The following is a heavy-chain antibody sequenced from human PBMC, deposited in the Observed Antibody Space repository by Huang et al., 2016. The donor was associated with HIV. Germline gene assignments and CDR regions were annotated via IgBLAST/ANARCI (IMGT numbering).Heavy chain of an antibody. J-gene: IGHJ4*02. CDR2: ISYDEDNK. CDR1: GFTFSSYG. CDR3: ARGPIRFLAWLLNFDY. Sequence: QILLIESGGGVVQPGRSLRLSCAASGFTFSSYGLHWVRQAPGKGLGWVAVISYDEDNKYDADSVRGRFTISRDNSKNTLYLQMNSLRIEDTAVYYCARGPIRFLAWLLNFDYWGQGALVTVSS. D-gene: IGHD3-3*01. V-gene: IGHV3-30*03.